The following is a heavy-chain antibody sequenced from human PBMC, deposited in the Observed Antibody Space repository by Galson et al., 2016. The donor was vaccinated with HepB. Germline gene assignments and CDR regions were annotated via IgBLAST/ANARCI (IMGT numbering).Heavy chain of an antibody. Sequence: SLRLSCAASGFTFSSTAIAWVRQAPGKGLEWVAGVGSGGSDTHYADLVKGRFTISRDNSNNIVYLQMNNLRAEDTAVYYCAKDRHYWSAIDYWGQGSLVTVSS. CDR3: AKDRHYWSAIDY. J-gene: IGHJ4*02. V-gene: IGHV3-23*01. CDR1: GFTFSSTA. D-gene: IGHD3-3*02. CDR2: VGSGGSDT.